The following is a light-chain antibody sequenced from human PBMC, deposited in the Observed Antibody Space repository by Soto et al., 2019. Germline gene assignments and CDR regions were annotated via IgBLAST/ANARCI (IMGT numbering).Light chain of an antibody. Sequence: QSVLTQTPSASGTPGQSVTISCSGSRSNIGNNAVSWYQQFPGTAPKLLIYNNNQRPSWVPDQFSGSKSGTSASLAISGLESEDEADYYCATWDDSRKARGVFGGGTKLTVL. CDR1: RSNIGNNA. V-gene: IGLV1-44*01. J-gene: IGLJ3*02. CDR2: NNN. CDR3: ATWDDSRKARGV.